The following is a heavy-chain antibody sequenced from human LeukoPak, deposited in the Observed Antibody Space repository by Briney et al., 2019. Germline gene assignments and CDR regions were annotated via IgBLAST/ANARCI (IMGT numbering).Heavy chain of an antibody. V-gene: IGHV4-39*01. Sequence: PSETLSLTCTVSGGSISSSSYYWGWIRQPPGKGLEWIGRIYYSGSTYYHPSLKSRVTISVDTSKNQFSLKLSSVTAADTAVYYCASPTYYYDSSGYPPLHYYMDVWGKGTTVTVSS. CDR3: ASPTYYYDSSGYPPLHYYMDV. CDR2: IYYSGST. J-gene: IGHJ6*03. D-gene: IGHD3-22*01. CDR1: GGSISSSSYY.